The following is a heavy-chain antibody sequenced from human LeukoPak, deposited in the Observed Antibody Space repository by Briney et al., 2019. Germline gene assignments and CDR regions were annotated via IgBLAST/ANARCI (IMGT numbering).Heavy chain of an antibody. V-gene: IGHV5-51*01. CDR1: GYSFTSYW. J-gene: IGHJ4*02. D-gene: IGHD6-19*01. CDR2: IYPGDSDT. CDR3: ARFIWVAVAGIFERYFAY. Sequence: GESLKISCKGSGYSFTSYWIGWVRQMPGKGLEWMGIIYPGDSDTRYSPSFQGQVTISADKSISTAYLQWSSLKASDTAMYYCARFIWVAVAGIFERYFAYWGQGTLVTVSS.